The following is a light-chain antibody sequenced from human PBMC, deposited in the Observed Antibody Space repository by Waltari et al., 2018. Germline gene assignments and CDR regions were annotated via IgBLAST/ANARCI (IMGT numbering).Light chain of an antibody. V-gene: IGLV2-14*03. Sequence: QSALTQTASVSGSPGQSLTISCTGTSSDVGGYNYVSWYQQHPGKAPKLMIYDVSNRPSGVSNRFSGSKSGNTASLTISGLQAEDEADYYCSSYTSSSTPGVFGTGTKVTVL. J-gene: IGLJ1*01. CDR2: DVS. CDR1: SSDVGGYNY. CDR3: SSYTSSSTPGV.